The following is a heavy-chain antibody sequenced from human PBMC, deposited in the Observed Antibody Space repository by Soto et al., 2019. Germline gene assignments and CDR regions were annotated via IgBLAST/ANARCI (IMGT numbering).Heavy chain of an antibody. CDR1: GGTFSSYT. CDR3: AREGEYYYGSGSFSVY. CDR2: IIPILGIA. D-gene: IGHD3-10*01. V-gene: IGHV1-69*04. Sequence: SVKVSCKASGGTFSSYTISWVRQAPGQGLEWMGRIIPILGIANYAQKFQGRVTITADKSTSTAYMKLSSVTAADTAVYYCAREGEYYYGSGSFSVYWGQGTLVTVSS. J-gene: IGHJ4*02.